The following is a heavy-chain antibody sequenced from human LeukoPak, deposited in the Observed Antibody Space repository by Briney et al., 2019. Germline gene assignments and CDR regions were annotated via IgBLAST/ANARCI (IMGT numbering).Heavy chain of an antibody. V-gene: IGHV3-74*01. CDR1: GFTFSSYC. Sequence: PGESLRLSCAASGFTFSSYCRHWVRQAPGKGLEWVSRINSNGSSTNYADSVKGRFIISRDNAKNSLFLQMNSLSADDTALYYCARVQITLAGSKDAKYFQHWGRGTLVTVSS. D-gene: IGHD6-19*01. J-gene: IGHJ1*01. CDR2: INSNGSST. CDR3: ARVQITLAGSKDAKYFQH.